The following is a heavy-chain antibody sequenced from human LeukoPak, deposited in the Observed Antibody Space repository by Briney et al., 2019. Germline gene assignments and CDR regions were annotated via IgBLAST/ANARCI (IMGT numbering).Heavy chain of an antibody. CDR1: XFTFSDHY. CDR2: TRNKANSYTT. CDR3: ARDHVWGSYRYLADY. V-gene: IGHV3-72*01. Sequence: PGGXXRLXCAASXFTFSDHYMDWVCQAPGKXLXGVGRTRNKANSYTTEYAASVKGRFTISRDDSKNSLYLQMNSLRAEDTAVYYCARDHVWGSYRYLADYWGQGTLVTVSS. D-gene: IGHD3-16*02. J-gene: IGHJ4*02.